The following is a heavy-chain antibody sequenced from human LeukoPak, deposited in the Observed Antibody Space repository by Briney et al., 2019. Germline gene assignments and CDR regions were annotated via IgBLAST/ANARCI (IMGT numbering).Heavy chain of an antibody. V-gene: IGHV1-69*13. Sequence: GASVKVSCKASGGTFSSYAISWVRQAPGQGLEWMGGIIPIFGTANYAQKFQGRVTITADESTSTAYMELSSLRSEDTAVYYCARVEAGLDRPNSGSYRAWGQGTLVTVSS. CDR3: ARVEAGLDRPNSGSYRA. J-gene: IGHJ1*01. CDR1: GGTFSSYA. D-gene: IGHD3-10*01. CDR2: IIPIFGTA.